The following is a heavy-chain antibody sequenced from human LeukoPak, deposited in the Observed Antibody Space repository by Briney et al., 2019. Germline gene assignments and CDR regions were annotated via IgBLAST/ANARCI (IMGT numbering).Heavy chain of an antibody. D-gene: IGHD4-11*01. CDR3: ARQPYSNYPHYYGMDV. Sequence: SETLSLTCAVYGGSFSSYYWSWIRQPPGKGLEWIGYIYYSGSTNYNPSLKSRVTISVDTSKNQFSLKLSSVTAADTAVYYCARQPYSNYPHYYGMDVWGQGTTVTVSS. CDR1: GGSFSSYY. V-gene: IGHV4-59*08. J-gene: IGHJ6*02. CDR2: IYYSGST.